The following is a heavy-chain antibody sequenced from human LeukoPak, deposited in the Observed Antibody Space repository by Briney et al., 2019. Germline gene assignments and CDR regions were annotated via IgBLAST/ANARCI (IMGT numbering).Heavy chain of an antibody. CDR1: GFTVSSKN. V-gene: IGHV3-53*01. Sequence: GGSLRLSCAASGFTVSSKNMNWVPQAPGKGLQWVSVLDSGGSTHYADSVKGRFTISRDNSKNTLYLQMNSLRAEDTAVYYCARSGYDLNYFDYWGQGTLVTVSS. CDR2: LDSGGST. CDR3: ARSGYDLNYFDY. J-gene: IGHJ4*02. D-gene: IGHD5-12*01.